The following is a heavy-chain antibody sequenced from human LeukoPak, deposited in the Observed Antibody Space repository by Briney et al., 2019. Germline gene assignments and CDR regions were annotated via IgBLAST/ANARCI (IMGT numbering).Heavy chain of an antibody. D-gene: IGHD6-13*01. CDR2: IIPIFGTA. CDR1: GGTFSSYA. J-gene: IGHJ4*02. CDR3: ARGVAAAGPPASLFDY. V-gene: IGHV1-69*13. Sequence: SVKVSCKASGGTFSSYAISWVRQAPGQGLEWMGGIIPIFGTANYAQEFQGRVTITADESTSTAYMELSSLRSEDTAVYYCARGVAAAGPPASLFDYWGQGTLVTVSS.